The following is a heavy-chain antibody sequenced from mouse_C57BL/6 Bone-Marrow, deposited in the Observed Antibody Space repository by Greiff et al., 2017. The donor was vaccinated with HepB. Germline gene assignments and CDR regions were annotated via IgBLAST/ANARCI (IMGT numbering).Heavy chain of an antibody. CDR1: GFTFTDYY. Sequence: EVMLVESGGGLVQPGGSLSLSCAASGFTFTDYYMSWVRQPPGKALEWLGFIRNKANGYTTEYSASVKGRFTISRDNSKSILYLQMNALRAEDSATYYCARYNYGSSYNWYFDVWGTGTTVTVSS. J-gene: IGHJ1*03. D-gene: IGHD1-1*01. V-gene: IGHV7-3*01. CDR3: ARYNYGSSYNWYFDV. CDR2: IRNKANGYTT.